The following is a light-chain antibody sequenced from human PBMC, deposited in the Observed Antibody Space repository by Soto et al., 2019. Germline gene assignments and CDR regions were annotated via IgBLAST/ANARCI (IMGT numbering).Light chain of an antibody. CDR2: EVS. CDR3: SSYRNSSALV. Sequence: QSALTQPASVSWSPGQSITISCTGTSSDVGGYNYVSWYQQHPGKAPKLMIYEVSNRPSGVSNRFSGSKSGNTASLTFSGLQAEDEADYYCSSYRNSSALVFGGGTKLTVL. J-gene: IGLJ3*02. CDR1: SSDVGGYNY. V-gene: IGLV2-14*01.